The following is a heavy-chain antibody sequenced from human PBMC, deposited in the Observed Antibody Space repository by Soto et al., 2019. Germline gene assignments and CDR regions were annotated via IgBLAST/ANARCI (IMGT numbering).Heavy chain of an antibody. Sequence: SVKVSCKASGFTFTSSAMQWVRQARGQRLEWIGWIVVGSGNTNYAQKFQERVTITRDMSTSTAYMELSSLRSEDTAVYYCAADPGTTGTTPDPINFDYWGQGTLVTVSS. CDR2: IVVGSGNT. D-gene: IGHD1-1*01. J-gene: IGHJ4*02. V-gene: IGHV1-58*02. CDR3: AADPGTTGTTPDPINFDY. CDR1: GFTFTSSA.